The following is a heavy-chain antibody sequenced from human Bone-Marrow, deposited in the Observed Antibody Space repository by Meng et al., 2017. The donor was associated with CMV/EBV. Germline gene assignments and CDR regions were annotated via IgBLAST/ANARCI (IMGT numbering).Heavy chain of an antibody. J-gene: IGHJ4*02. Sequence: GESLKISCAASGFTFSSYWMHWVRQAPGKGLVWVSRVNSDGSSKSYVDSVKGRLTISRDNAKNTLYLQMNSLRAEDTAVYYCAKAPSSWYDYWGQGTLVTVSS. CDR3: AKAPSSWYDY. CDR1: GFTFSSYW. V-gene: IGHV3-74*01. CDR2: VNSDGSSK. D-gene: IGHD6-13*01.